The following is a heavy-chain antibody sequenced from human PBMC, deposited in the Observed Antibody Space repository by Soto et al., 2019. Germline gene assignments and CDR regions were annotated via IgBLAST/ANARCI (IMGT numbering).Heavy chain of an antibody. J-gene: IGHJ6*02. D-gene: IGHD2-21*01. CDR1: GYSFTSYW. Sequence: PGESLKISCKGSGYSFTSYWIGWVRQMPGKGLEWMGIIYPGDSDTRYSPSFQGQVTISADKSISTAYLQWSSLKASDTAMYYCERPRASHYYYYGMDVWGQGTTVTVS. V-gene: IGHV5-51*01. CDR3: ERPRASHYYYYGMDV. CDR2: IYPGDSDT.